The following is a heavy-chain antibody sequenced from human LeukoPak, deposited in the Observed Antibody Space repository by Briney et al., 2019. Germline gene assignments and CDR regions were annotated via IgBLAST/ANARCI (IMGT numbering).Heavy chain of an antibody. V-gene: IGHV1-2*04. Sequence: GASVKVSCKASGGTFSSYAISWVRQAPGQGLEWMGWINPKSGDTNYAQKFQGWVTMTRDTSISTAYLELSRLRSDDRAVYYCARGTRDYPFDYWGQGTLVTVSS. CDR2: INPKSGDT. CDR1: GGTFSSYA. J-gene: IGHJ4*02. CDR3: ARGTRDYPFDY. D-gene: IGHD4-11*01.